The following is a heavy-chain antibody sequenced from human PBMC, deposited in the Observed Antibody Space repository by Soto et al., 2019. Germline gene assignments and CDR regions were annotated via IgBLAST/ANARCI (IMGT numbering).Heavy chain of an antibody. CDR2: ISGSGGST. V-gene: IGHV3-23*01. J-gene: IGHJ6*02. CDR3: AKLPSKYYYGMDV. CDR1: GFTFSSYA. Sequence: GSLRLSCAASGFTFSSYAMSRVRQAPGKGLEWVSAISGSGGSTYYADSVKGRFTISRDNSKNTLYLQMNSLRAEDTAVYYCAKLPSKYYYGMDVWGQGTTVTVSS.